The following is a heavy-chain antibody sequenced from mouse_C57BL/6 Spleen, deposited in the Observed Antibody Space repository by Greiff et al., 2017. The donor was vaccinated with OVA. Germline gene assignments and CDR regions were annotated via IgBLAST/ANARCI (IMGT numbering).Heavy chain of an antibody. V-gene: IGHV1-52*01. D-gene: IGHD4-1*01. CDR3: ARLGDYDAMDY. CDR1: GYTFTSYW. CDR2: IDPSDSET. Sequence: QVQPQQPGAELVRPGSSVKLSCKASGYTFTSYWMHWVKQRPIQGLEWIGNIDPSDSETHYNQKFKDKATLTVDKSSSTAYMQLSSLTSEDSAVYYCARLGDYDAMDYWGQGTSVTVSS. J-gene: IGHJ4*01.